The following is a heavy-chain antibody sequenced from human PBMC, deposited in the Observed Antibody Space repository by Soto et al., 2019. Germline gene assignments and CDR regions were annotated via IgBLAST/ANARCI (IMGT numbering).Heavy chain of an antibody. CDR3: ARADYDSSGYYFLQLHY. V-gene: IGHV1-2*04. D-gene: IGHD3-22*01. CDR1: GYTFTGYY. CDR2: INPNSGGT. J-gene: IGHJ4*02. Sequence: GASVKVSCKASGYTFTGYYMHWVRQAPGQGLEWMGWINPNSGGTNYAQKFQGWVTMTRDTSISTAYMELSRLRSDDTAVYYCARADYDSSGYYFLQLHYWGQGTLVTVSP.